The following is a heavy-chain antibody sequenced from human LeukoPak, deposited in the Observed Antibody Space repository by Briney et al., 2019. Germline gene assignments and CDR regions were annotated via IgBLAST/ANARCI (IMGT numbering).Heavy chain of an antibody. V-gene: IGHV1-69*04. D-gene: IGHD2-15*01. CDR3: ARDGCSGGSCYFSY. J-gene: IGHJ4*02. CDR1: GGTFSSYA. Sequence: ASVKVSCKASGGTFSSYAISWVRQAPGQGLEWMGRIIPILGIANYAQKFQGRVTITADKSTSTAYMELSSLRSGDTAVYYCARDGCSGGSCYFSYWGQGTLVTVSS. CDR2: IIPILGIA.